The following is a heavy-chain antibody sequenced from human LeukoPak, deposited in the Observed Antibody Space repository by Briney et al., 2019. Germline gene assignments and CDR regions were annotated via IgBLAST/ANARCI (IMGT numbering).Heavy chain of an antibody. CDR1: GDSVSSNSAA. D-gene: IGHD6-19*01. V-gene: IGHV6-1*01. J-gene: IGHJ4*02. CDR3: ARDPAAVAGKGGFDY. CDR2: TYYRSKWYN. Sequence: QTLSLTCAISGDSVSSNSAAWDWIRQSPSRGLEWLVRTYYRSKWYNDNAVAMESRTIINPDTSKNQFTLQLNSVTAEDTAVYYCARDPAAVAGKGGFDYWGQGTLVTVSS.